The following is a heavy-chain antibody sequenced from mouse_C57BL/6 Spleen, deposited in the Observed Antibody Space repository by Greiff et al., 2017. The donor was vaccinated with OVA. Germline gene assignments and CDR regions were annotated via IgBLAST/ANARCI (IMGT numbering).Heavy chain of an antibody. V-gene: IGHV5-4*03. CDR3: ARAPSTVVGDYFDY. CDR2: ISDGGSYT. J-gene: IGHJ2*01. D-gene: IGHD1-1*01. CDR1: GFTFSSYA. Sequence: EVKLMESGGGLVKPGGSLKLSCAASGFTFSSYAMSWVRQTPEKRLEWVATISDGGSYTYYPDNVQGRFTISSDNAKNHLYLQMSHLKSEDTAMYYCARAPSTVVGDYFDYWGQGTTLTVSS.